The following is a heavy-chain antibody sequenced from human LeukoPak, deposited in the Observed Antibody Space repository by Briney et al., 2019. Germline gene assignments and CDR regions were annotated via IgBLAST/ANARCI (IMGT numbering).Heavy chain of an antibody. CDR1: GGSISSYY. D-gene: IGHD3-22*01. CDR3: ARDLRDSSGYSLTWFDP. CDR2: IYTSGST. J-gene: IGHJ5*02. Sequence: SETLSLTCAVSGGSISSYYWSWIRQPAGKGLEWIGRIYTSGSTNYNPSLKSRVTMSVDTSKNQFSLKLSSMTAADTAVYYCARDLRDSSGYSLTWFDPWGQGTLVTVSS. V-gene: IGHV4-4*07.